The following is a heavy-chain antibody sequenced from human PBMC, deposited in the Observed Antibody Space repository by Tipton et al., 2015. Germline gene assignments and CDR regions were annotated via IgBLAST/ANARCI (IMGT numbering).Heavy chain of an antibody. Sequence: TLSLTCAVYGGSFSGYYWNWIRQPPGKGLEWIGEINHSGGTNYNPSLKSRVTISVDTSKNQFSLKLSSVIAADTAVYYCARASIIQGYYHDSSRYYLFNSWGQGTLVTVSS. D-gene: IGHD3-22*01. CDR1: GGSFSGYY. CDR3: ARASIIQGYYHDSSRYYLFNS. CDR2: INHSGGT. J-gene: IGHJ1*01. V-gene: IGHV4-34*01.